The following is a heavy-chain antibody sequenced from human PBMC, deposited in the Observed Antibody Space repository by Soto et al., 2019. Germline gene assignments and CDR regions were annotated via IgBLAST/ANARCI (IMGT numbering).Heavy chain of an antibody. CDR2: ISYDGSNK. J-gene: IGHJ4*02. D-gene: IGHD4-17*01. CDR3: AREGGPGGDYGDYVDY. V-gene: IGHV3-30*04. CDR1: GFTFSSYA. Sequence: GGSLRLSCAASGFTFSSYAMHWVRQAPGKGLEWVAVISYDGSNKYYADSVKGRFTISRDNSKNTLYLQMNSLRAEDTAVYYCAREGGPGGDYGDYVDYWGQGTLVTVSS.